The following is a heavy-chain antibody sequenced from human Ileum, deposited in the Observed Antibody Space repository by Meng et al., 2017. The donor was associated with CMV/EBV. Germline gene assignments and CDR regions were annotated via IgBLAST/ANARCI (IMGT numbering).Heavy chain of an antibody. V-gene: IGHV3-48*03. CDR2: ISNSGSRQ. CDR3: ARVPYSGIAAEYYFDY. CDR1: GFTFSNHE. J-gene: IGHJ4*02. Sequence: GESLKISCAGSGFTFSNHEMNWVRQAPGKGLEWVAYISNSGSRQYYADSVRGRFTVSRDNAKNSMYLQMNSLRAEDTAVYYCARVPYSGIAAEYYFDYWGQGTLVTVSS. D-gene: IGHD6-13*01.